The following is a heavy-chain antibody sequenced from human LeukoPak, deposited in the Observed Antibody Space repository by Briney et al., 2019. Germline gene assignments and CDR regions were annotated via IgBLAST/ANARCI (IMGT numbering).Heavy chain of an antibody. Sequence: PGGSLRLSCAASGFTFSSYWMHWVRQAPGKGLEWLAVISFEGRSTFYGDSVKGRFTISRDNAKNSLYLQMNSLRADDTAVYYCARISDSSGYYPVDAFDIWGQGTMVTVSS. CDR1: GFTFSSYW. D-gene: IGHD3-22*01. V-gene: IGHV3-30*03. CDR2: ISFEGRST. J-gene: IGHJ3*02. CDR3: ARISDSSGYYPVDAFDI.